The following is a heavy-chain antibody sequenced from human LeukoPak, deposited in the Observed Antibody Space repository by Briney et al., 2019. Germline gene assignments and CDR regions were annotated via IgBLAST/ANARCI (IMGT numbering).Heavy chain of an antibody. Sequence: GVLRLSCAASGFTFDDYTMHWVRQVPGKGLEWVSLISWDGDSTSYADSVKGRFTISRDNSENTLHLQMNSLRAEDTAVYYCAKATGYLLWGQGTLVTVSS. J-gene: IGHJ1*01. D-gene: IGHD1-14*01. CDR1: GFTFDDYT. CDR2: ISWDGDST. CDR3: AKATGYLL. V-gene: IGHV3-43*01.